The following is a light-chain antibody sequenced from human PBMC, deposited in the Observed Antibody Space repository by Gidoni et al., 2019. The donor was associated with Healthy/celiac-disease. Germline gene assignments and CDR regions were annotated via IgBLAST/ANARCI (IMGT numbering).Light chain of an antibody. J-gene: IGKJ4*01. CDR2: DAS. Sequence: DIQMTQSPSSMSASVGDRGTITCQASQDISHYFNWYQQKPGKAPKLLIYDASNLETGVPSRFSGSGSGTDFTFTISSLQPEDIATYYCQQYDNLPFTCGGGTKVEI. V-gene: IGKV1-33*01. CDR1: QDISHY. CDR3: QQYDNLPFT.